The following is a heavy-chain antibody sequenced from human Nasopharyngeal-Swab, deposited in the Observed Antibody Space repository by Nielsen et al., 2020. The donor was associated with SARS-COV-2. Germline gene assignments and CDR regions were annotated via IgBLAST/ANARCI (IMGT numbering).Heavy chain of an antibody. CDR1: GYTFTSYG. J-gene: IGHJ4*02. CDR3: ARDQRVGQWRLPGY. D-gene: IGHD6-19*01. V-gene: IGHV1-18*04. Sequence: ASVKVSCKASGYTFTSYGISWARQAPGQGLEWMGWISAYNGNTNYAQKLQGRVTMTTDTSTSTAYMELRSLRSDDTAVYYCARDQRVGQWRLPGYWGQGTLVTVSS. CDR2: ISAYNGNT.